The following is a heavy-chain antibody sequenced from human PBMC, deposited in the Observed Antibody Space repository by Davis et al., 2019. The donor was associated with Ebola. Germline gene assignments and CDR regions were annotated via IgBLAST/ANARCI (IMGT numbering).Heavy chain of an antibody. CDR3: ARVAGFSEDLGLDY. CDR1: GFTFSDYY. D-gene: IGHD2-15*01. J-gene: IGHJ4*02. CDR2: ISSSSSYT. V-gene: IGHV3-11*06. Sequence: PGGSLRLSCAASGFTFSDYYMSWIRQAPGKGLEWVSYISSSSSYTNYADSVKGRFTISRDNAKNSLYLQMNSLRAEDTAVYYCARVAGFSEDLGLDYWGQGTLVTVSS.